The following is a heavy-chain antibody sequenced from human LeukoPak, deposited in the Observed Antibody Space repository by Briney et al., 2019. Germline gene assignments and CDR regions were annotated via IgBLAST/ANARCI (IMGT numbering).Heavy chain of an antibody. V-gene: IGHV1-8*01. CDR2: MNPNSGNT. CDR1: GYTFTSFD. CDR3: ARSYSNYGGDYYYYMGV. Sequence: ASVKVSCKASGYTFTSFDINWVRQATGQGLEWMGWMNPNSGNTGYAQKLQGRVTLTRNTAINTAYMELSSLRSEDTAVYYCARSYSNYGGDYYYYMGVWGKGTTVTVSS. D-gene: IGHD4-11*01. J-gene: IGHJ6*03.